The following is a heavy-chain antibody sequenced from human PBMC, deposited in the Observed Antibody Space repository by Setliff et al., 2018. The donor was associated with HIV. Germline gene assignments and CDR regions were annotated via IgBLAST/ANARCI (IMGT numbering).Heavy chain of an antibody. CDR3: ARVIGYFSGWYLRY. Sequence: GASVKVSCKASGYTFTNYDINWVRQAPGQGLEWMGWMNPNSGNTGYARKFQGRITMTRNTSITTAYMELSSLGSEDTAVYYCARVIGYFSGWYLRYWGQGTPVTVSS. CDR1: GYTFTNYD. D-gene: IGHD6-19*01. J-gene: IGHJ4*02. V-gene: IGHV1-8*02. CDR2: MNPNSGNT.